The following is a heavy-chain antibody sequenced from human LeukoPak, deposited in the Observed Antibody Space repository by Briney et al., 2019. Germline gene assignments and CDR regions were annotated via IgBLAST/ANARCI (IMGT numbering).Heavy chain of an antibody. Sequence: GGSLRLSCAASGFTFSDYYMSWVRQAPGKGLEWVSVIYSGGSTYYADSVKGRFTISRDNSRNTLYLQMNSLRAEDTAVYYCARVGATGYYNNWFDPWGQGTLVTVSS. D-gene: IGHD3-9*01. CDR3: ARVGATGYYNNWFDP. CDR2: IYSGGST. CDR1: GFTFSDYY. J-gene: IGHJ5*02. V-gene: IGHV3-53*01.